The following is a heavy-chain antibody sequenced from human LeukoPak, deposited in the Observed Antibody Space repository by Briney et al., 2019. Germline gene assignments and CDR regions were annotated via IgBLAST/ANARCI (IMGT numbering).Heavy chain of an antibody. V-gene: IGHV4-4*07. CDR3: ARAWGYYDSSGCQVNYFDY. CDR2: IYTSGST. Sequence: SETLSLTCTVSGGSISSYYWSWIRQPAGKGLEWIGRIYTSGSTNYNPSLKSRVTMSVDTSKNQFSLKLSSVTAADTAVYYCARAWGYYDSSGCQVNYFDYWGQGTLVTVSS. J-gene: IGHJ4*02. D-gene: IGHD3-22*01. CDR1: GGSISSYY.